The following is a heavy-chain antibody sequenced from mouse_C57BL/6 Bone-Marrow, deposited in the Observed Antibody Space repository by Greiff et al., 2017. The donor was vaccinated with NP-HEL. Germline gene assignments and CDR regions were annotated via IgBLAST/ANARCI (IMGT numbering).Heavy chain of an antibody. J-gene: IGHJ4*01. CDR1: GYTFTSYW. V-gene: IGHV1-7*01. Sequence: GQLQQAGAELAKPGASVKLSCKASGYTFTSYWMHWVKQRPGQGLEWIGYINPSSGYTKYNQKFKDKATLTADKSSSTAYMQLSSLTSEDSAVYFCARSIYYYGSSPSYYYAMDDWGQGTSVTVSS. CDR3: ARSIYYYGSSPSYYYAMDD. CDR2: INPSSGYT. D-gene: IGHD1-1*01.